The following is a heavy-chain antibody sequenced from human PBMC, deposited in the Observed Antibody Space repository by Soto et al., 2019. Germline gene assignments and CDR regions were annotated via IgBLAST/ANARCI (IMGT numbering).Heavy chain of an antibody. CDR2: IRSKTNSYAT. Sequence: GGSLRLSCAASGFTFSGSAMHWVRQASGKGLEWLGRIRSKTNSYATAYAASVKGRFTISRDDSKNTAYLQMNSLKTEDTAFFYFPHQISEILTGYFFGSWGQGTLVTVSS. J-gene: IGHJ5*01. CDR1: GFTFSGSA. CDR3: PHQISEILTGYFFGS. V-gene: IGHV3-73*01. D-gene: IGHD3-9*01.